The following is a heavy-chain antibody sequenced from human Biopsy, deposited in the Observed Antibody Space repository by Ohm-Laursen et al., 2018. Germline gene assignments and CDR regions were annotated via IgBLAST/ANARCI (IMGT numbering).Heavy chain of an antibody. CDR3: ARATNSTGWPYYYFYGMDV. CDR1: GGSISSEY. CDR2: TYYSGST. J-gene: IGHJ6*02. Sequence: TLSLTCTVSGGSISSEYWSWIRQTPGKGLEWIGYTYYSGSTNYNPSLKSRVTISVDTSKNQFSLRLNSVTAADTAVYYCARATNSTGWPYYYFYGMDVWGQGTTVTVSS. D-gene: IGHD2/OR15-2a*01. V-gene: IGHV4-59*01.